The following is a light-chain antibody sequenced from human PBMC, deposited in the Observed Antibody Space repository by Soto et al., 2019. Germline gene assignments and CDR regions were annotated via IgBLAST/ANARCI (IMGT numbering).Light chain of an antibody. CDR3: QLWDSTSGDVV. V-gene: IGLV3-21*02. CDR2: DNS. CDR1: NIGSKS. Sequence: SYELTQSPSVSVAPGQTARVSCGGNNIGSKSVHWYQQKTGQAPVMVVYDNSDRPSGIPERFSGSNSGNTATLTISRVEAGDEADYYCQLWDSTSGDVVFGGGTKLTVL. J-gene: IGLJ2*01.